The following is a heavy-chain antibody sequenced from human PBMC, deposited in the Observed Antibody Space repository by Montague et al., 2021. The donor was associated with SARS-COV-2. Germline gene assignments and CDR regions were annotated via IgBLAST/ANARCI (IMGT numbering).Heavy chain of an antibody. V-gene: IGHV4-34*01. CDR2: ICHSGSI. D-gene: IGHD3-22*01. CDR1: VAWFTGSD. Sequence: SETLSLTCSRLVAWFTGSDWRWIRLNPSHDLEWFGEICHSGSINYNPSLKSRVTVSVDTSKNQFSLKLSSVTAADTAVYYCARGRVEITRIAVVFTGGIYYVDYWGRGTLVTVSS. CDR3: ARGRVEITRIAVVFTGGIYYVDY. J-gene: IGHJ4*02.